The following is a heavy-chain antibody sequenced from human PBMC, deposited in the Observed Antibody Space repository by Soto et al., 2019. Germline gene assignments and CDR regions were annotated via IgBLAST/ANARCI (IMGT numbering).Heavy chain of an antibody. V-gene: IGHV5-10-1*01. D-gene: IGHD3-22*01. Sequence: GESLKISCKGSGYSFAGYWITWVRQKPGKGLEWMGRIDLSDSQTYYSPSFRGHVTISVTKSITTVFLQWSSLRASDTAMYYCARQIYDSDTGPNFQYYFESWGQGTPVTVSS. CDR2: IDLSDSQT. CDR3: ARQIYDSDTGPNFQYYFES. CDR1: GYSFAGYW. J-gene: IGHJ4*02.